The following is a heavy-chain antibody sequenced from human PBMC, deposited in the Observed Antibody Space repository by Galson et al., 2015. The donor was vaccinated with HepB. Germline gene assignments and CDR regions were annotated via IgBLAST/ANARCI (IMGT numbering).Heavy chain of an antibody. Sequence: SVKVSCKASGDTFNSYPFNWVRQAPGHGLEWMGGIIPVFGTANYAQNFQGRVTITADESTSTAYMELSSLRSDDTAVYYCARGRRYYDETYFDYWGQGTLVTVSS. D-gene: IGHD3-16*01. J-gene: IGHJ4*02. CDR2: IIPVFGTA. CDR1: GDTFNSYP. V-gene: IGHV1-69*13. CDR3: ARGRRYYDETYFDY.